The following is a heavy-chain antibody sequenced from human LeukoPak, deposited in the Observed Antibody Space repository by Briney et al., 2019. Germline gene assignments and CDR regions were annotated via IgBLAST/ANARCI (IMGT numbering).Heavy chain of an antibody. Sequence: SVKVSCKASGGTFSSYAISWVRQAPGQGLEWMGGIIPIFGTANYAQKFQGGVTITADESTSTAYMELSSLRSEDTAVYYCARGMGPPGDFWSGYPKYYFDYWGQGTLVTVSS. J-gene: IGHJ4*02. V-gene: IGHV1-69*01. CDR3: ARGMGPPGDFWSGYPKYYFDY. CDR2: IIPIFGTA. D-gene: IGHD3-3*01. CDR1: GGTFSSYA.